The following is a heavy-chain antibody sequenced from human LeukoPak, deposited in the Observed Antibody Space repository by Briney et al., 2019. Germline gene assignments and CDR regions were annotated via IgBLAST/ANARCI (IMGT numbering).Heavy chain of an antibody. CDR1: GFTFSSYS. CDR2: ISSSSSYI. J-gene: IGHJ5*02. Sequence: GGSLRLSCAASGFTFSSYSMNWVRQAPGKGLEWVSSISSSSSYIYYADSVKGRFTISRDNAKNSLYLQMNSLRAEDTAVYYCARDDCSSISCYHNWFDPWGQGTLVTVSS. V-gene: IGHV3-21*01. D-gene: IGHD2-2*01. CDR3: ARDDCSSISCYHNWFDP.